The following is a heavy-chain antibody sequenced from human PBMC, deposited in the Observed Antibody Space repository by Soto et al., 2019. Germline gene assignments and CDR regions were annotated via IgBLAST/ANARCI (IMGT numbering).Heavy chain of an antibody. CDR1: GGSISSYY. Sequence: PSETLSLTCTVSGGSISSYYWSWIRQPAGKGLEWIGRIYTSGSTNYNPSLKSRVTMSVDTSKKQFSLKLSSVTAADTAVYYCAGSILTGYRAYYYYGMDVWGQGTTVTVSS. CDR2: IYTSGST. CDR3: AGSILTGYRAYYYYGMDV. J-gene: IGHJ6*02. V-gene: IGHV4-4*07. D-gene: IGHD3-9*01.